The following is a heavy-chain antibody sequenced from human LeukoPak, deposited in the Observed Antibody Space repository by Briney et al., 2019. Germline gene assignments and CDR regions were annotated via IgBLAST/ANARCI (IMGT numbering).Heavy chain of an antibody. CDR3: AKAPFPVAAMVTDDAFDI. V-gene: IGHV3-48*03. Sequence: GGSLRLSCAASGFTFSSYEMNWVRQAPGKGLEWVSYISSSGSTIYYADSVKGRFTISRDNAKNSLYLQMNSLRAEDTAVYYCAKAPFPVAAMVTDDAFDIWGQGTMVTVSS. D-gene: IGHD5-18*01. CDR1: GFTFSSYE. CDR2: ISSSGSTI. J-gene: IGHJ3*02.